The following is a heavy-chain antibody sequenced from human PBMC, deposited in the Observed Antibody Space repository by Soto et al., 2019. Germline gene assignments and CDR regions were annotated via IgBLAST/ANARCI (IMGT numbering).Heavy chain of an antibody. V-gene: IGHV1-46*04. CDR1: GYIFTTYS. Sequence: QVQLVQSGAEMTRPGASVILSCKASGYIFTTYSIHWVRQTAGQGLEWMAKFDPRDGIKGYAQKLRGRFTMAWDKSTATVSMQVSSLTSDDTATYYCARVRISGREFDYWGQGTLVTVSS. CDR2: FDPRDGIK. J-gene: IGHJ4*02. CDR3: ARVRISGREFDY. D-gene: IGHD3-3*02.